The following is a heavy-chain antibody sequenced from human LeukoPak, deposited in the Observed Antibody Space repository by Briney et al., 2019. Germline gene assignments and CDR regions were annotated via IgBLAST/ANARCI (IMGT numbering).Heavy chain of an antibody. CDR1: GYTFTGYY. V-gene: IGHV1-2*04. J-gene: IGHJ4*02. CDR2: INPNSGGT. Sequence: ASVKVSCKASGYTFTGYYMHWVRQAPGQGLEWMGWINPNSGGTNYAQKFQGWVTMTRDTSISTAYMELSRLRSDDTAVYYCARAEYCSGGSCLYLDYWGQGTLATVSS. D-gene: IGHD2-15*01. CDR3: ARAEYCSGGSCLYLDY.